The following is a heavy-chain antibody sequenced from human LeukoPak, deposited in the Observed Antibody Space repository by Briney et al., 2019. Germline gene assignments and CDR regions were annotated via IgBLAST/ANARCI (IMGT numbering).Heavy chain of an antibody. CDR3: ARTVTTERLNYYYYYMDV. J-gene: IGHJ6*03. D-gene: IGHD4-17*01. Sequence: SETLSLTCTVSGGSISSYYWSWIRQPLGKGLEWIGYIYYSGSTNYNPSLKSRVTISVDTSKNQFSLKLSSVTAADTAVYYCARTVTTERLNYYYYYMDVWGKGTTVTVSS. V-gene: IGHV4-59*01. CDR2: IYYSGST. CDR1: GGSISSYY.